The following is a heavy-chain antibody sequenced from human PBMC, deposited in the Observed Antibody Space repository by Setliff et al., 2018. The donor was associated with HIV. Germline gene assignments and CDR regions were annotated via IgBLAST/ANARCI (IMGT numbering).Heavy chain of an antibody. CDR3: TRGRGIIGALVY. J-gene: IGHJ4*02. CDR1: GSTFTSYA. Sequence: KASGSTFTSYAINWVRQAPGQGLEWMGGIIPIFSTSNYAQRFQGRVTITADESTSTAYMELYNLRSEDTAMYYCTRGRGIIGALVYWGQGTLVTVSS. D-gene: IGHD2-21*01. CDR2: IIPIFSTS. V-gene: IGHV1-69*01.